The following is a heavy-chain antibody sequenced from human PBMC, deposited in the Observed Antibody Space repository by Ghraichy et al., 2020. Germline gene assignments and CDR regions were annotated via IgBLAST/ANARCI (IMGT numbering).Heavy chain of an antibody. D-gene: IGHD5-18*01. Sequence: SETLSLTCAVYGGSFSGYYWSWIRQPPGKGLEWIGEINHSGSTNYNPSLKSRVTISVDTSKNQFSLKLSSVTAADTAVYYCARGYSYGYLLNWFDPWGQGTLVTVSS. CDR2: INHSGST. CDR3: ARGYSYGYLLNWFDP. V-gene: IGHV4-34*01. J-gene: IGHJ5*02. CDR1: GGSFSGYY.